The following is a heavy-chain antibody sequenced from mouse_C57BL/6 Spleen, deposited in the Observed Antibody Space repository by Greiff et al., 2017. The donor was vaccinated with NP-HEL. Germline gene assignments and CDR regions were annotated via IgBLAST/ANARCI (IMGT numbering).Heavy chain of an antibody. V-gene: IGHV1-74*01. J-gene: IGHJ3*01. CDR2: IHPSDSDT. D-gene: IGHD2-1*01. Sequence: QVQLQQPGAELVKPGASVKVSCKASGYTFTSYWMHWVKQRPGQGLEWIGRIHPSDSDTNYNQKFKGKATLTVDKSSSTAYMQLSSLTSEDSAVYYCAFYYGNTWFAYWGQGTLVTVSA. CDR3: AFYYGNTWFAY. CDR1: GYTFTSYW.